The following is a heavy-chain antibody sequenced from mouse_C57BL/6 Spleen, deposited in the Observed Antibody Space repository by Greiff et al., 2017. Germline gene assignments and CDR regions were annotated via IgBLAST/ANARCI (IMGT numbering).Heavy chain of an antibody. CDR1: GYTFTSYW. Sequence: LVESGAELAKPGASVKLSCKASGYTFTSYWMHWVKQRPGQGLEWIGYINPSSGYTKYNQTFKDKATLTAAKSSSTAYMQLSSLTYEDSAVYYCARGGSNSYYFDYGVQGTTLTVSS. D-gene: IGHD2-5*01. V-gene: IGHV1-7*01. CDR2: INPSSGYT. J-gene: IGHJ2*01. CDR3: ARGGSNSYYFDY.